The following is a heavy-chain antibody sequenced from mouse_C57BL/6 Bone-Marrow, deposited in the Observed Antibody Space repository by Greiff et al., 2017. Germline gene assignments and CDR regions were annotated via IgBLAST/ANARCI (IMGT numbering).Heavy chain of an antibody. D-gene: IGHD1-1*01. Sequence: QVQLQQSGAELARPGASVKMSCKASGYTFTSYTMHWVKQRPGQGLEWIGYINPSSGYTKYNQKFKDKATLTADKSSSTAYMQLSSLTSEDSAVYYCARQYGSSPYYAMDYWGQGTSVTVSS. J-gene: IGHJ4*01. V-gene: IGHV1-4*01. CDR1: GYTFTSYT. CDR2: INPSSGYT. CDR3: ARQYGSSPYYAMDY.